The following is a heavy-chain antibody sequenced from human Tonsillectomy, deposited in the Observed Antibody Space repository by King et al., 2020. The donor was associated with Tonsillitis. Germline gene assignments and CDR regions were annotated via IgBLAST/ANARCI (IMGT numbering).Heavy chain of an antibody. CDR2: IYWDDDK. V-gene: IGHV2-5*02. CDR3: AHIIWYFSFDY. CDR1: GFSLSTSGVG. Sequence: ITLKESGPTLVKPTQTLTLTCTFSGFSLSTSGVGVGWIRQPPGKALEWVALIYWDDDKRYSPSLESRLTITKDTSKNQVVLTMTNMDPVDTATYYCAHIIWYFSFDYWGQGTLVTVSS. D-gene: IGHD2-8*01. J-gene: IGHJ4*02.